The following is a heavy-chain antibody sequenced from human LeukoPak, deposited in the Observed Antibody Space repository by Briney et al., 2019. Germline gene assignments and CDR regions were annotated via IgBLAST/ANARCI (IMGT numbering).Heavy chain of an antibody. CDR2: INTNTGNP. Sequence: APVKVSCKASGYTFTNHAMNWVRQAPGQGLEWMGWINTNTGNPTYAQGFTGRFAFSLDTSVSTAYLQISSLKAEDTAVYYCARGEWLLEDWGQGTLVTVSS. D-gene: IGHD3-3*01. CDR1: GYTFTNHA. J-gene: IGHJ4*02. V-gene: IGHV7-4-1*02. CDR3: ARGEWLLED.